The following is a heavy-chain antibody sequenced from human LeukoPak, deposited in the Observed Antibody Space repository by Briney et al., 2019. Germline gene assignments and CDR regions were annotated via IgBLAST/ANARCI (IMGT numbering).Heavy chain of an antibody. CDR1: GYTFTGYY. J-gene: IGHJ4*02. CDR2: INPNSGGT. Sequence: ASVKVSCKASGYTFTGYYMHWVRQAPGQGLEWMGWINPNSGGTNYAQKFQGRVTMTRDTSISTAYMELSSLRSEDTAVYYCARSSGWYHHFDYWGQGTLVTVSS. CDR3: ARSSGWYHHFDY. V-gene: IGHV1-2*02. D-gene: IGHD6-19*01.